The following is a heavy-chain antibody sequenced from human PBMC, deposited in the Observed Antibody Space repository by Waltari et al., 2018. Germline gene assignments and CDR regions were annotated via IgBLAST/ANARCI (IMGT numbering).Heavy chain of an antibody. J-gene: IGHJ6*03. D-gene: IGHD6-13*01. V-gene: IGHV4-38-2*01. CDR1: GYSISSGYY. Sequence: QVQLQESGPGLVKPSETLSLTCAVSGYSISSGYYWGWIRQPPGKGLEWIGSIYHSGSTDYTPALKSRVTISVDTSKNQFSLKLSSVTAADTAVYYCARRAAIAATGPTYYMDVWGKGTTVTVSS. CDR2: IYHSGST. CDR3: ARRAAIAATGPTYYMDV.